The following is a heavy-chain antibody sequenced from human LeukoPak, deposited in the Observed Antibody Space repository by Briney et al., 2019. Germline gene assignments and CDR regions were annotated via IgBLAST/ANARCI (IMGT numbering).Heavy chain of an antibody. V-gene: IGHV3-30*03. CDR2: ISYDGSNK. D-gene: IGHD1-26*01. CDR3: ATLPGGGSPHSADY. CDR1: GFTFSSYG. J-gene: IGHJ4*02. Sequence: RGGSLRLSCAASGFTFSSYGMHWVRQAPGKGLEWVAVISYDGSNKYYADSVKGRFTISRDNSKNTLNVQMNSLRAEDTAVYYCATLPGGGSPHSADYWGQGTLVTVSS.